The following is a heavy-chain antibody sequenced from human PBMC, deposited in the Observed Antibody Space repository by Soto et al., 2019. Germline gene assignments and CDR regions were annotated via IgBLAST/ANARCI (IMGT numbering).Heavy chain of an antibody. V-gene: IGHV4-59*01. D-gene: IGHD4-17*01. CDR1: GGSISSYY. J-gene: IGHJ4*02. CDR2: IYYSGST. Sequence: SETLSLTCTVSGGSISSYYWSWIRQPPGKGLEWIGYIYYSGSTNYNPSLKSRVTISVDTSKNQFSLKLSSVTAADTAVYYCARLYGGSFDYWGQGTLVTVSS. CDR3: ARLYGGSFDY.